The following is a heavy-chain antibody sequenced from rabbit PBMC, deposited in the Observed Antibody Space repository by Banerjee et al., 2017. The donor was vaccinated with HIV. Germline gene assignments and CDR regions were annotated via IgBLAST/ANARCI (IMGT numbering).Heavy chain of an antibody. V-gene: IGHV1S7*01. CDR3: VRDDAGSSYGFNL. CDR1: GFDFSSYY. D-gene: IGHD8-1*01. CDR2: IDPTLGTT. Sequence: QLKETGGGLVQPGGSLTLSCKASGFDFSSYYMSWVRQAPGKGLEWIGYIDPTLGTTYYASWVNGRFTISSHNAQNTVDLQLNSLTAADTATYFCVRDDAGSSYGFNLWGQGTLVTVS. J-gene: IGHJ4*01.